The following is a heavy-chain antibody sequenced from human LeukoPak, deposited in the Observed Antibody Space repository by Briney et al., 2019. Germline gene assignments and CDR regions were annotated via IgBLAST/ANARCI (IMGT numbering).Heavy chain of an antibody. D-gene: IGHD2-15*01. V-gene: IGHV1-2*02. CDR3: ARQHGGCSGGSCYSEPYFDY. CDR1: GYTFTGYY. CDR2: INPNSGGT. Sequence: ASVKVSCKASGYTFTGYYMHWVRQAPGQGLEWMGWINPNSGGTNYAQKFQGRVTMTRDTSISTAYMELSRLRSDDTAVYYCARQHGGCSGGSCYSEPYFDYWGQGTLVTVSS. J-gene: IGHJ4*02.